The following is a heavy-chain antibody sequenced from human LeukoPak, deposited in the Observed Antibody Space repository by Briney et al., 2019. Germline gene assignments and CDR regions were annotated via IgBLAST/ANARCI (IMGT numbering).Heavy chain of an antibody. Sequence: GGSLRLSCAASGFTFSSYSMNWVRQAPGKGLEWVVFIRYDGSTEYYADSVKGRFTIFRDNSKNTVYLQMNSLRIEDTAVYYCAKAPGYCTSTICYDYYYYMDAWGKGTTVTVS. CDR1: GFTFSSYS. J-gene: IGHJ6*03. V-gene: IGHV3-30*02. CDR3: AKAPGYCTSTICYDYYYYMDA. CDR2: IRYDGSTE. D-gene: IGHD2-2*03.